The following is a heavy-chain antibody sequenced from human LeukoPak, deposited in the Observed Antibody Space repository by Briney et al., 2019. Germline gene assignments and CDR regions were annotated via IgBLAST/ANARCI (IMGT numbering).Heavy chain of an antibody. V-gene: IGHV4-38-2*02. D-gene: IGHD3-22*01. J-gene: IGHJ4*02. CDR1: GDSISSGYY. CDR3: ARADRDTSGSFFDY. Sequence: SETLFLTCNVSGDSISSGYYWGWIRQPPGRGLEWIGSIYHSGRTYYNPSLKSRVTISLETSKNQFSLKVISVTAADTAVYYCARADRDTSGSFFDYWGQGTLATVSS. CDR2: IYHSGRT.